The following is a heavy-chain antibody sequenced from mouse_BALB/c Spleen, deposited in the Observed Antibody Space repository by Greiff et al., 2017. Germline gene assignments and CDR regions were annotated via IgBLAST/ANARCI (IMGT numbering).Heavy chain of an antibody. V-gene: IGHV5-6-5*01. CDR2: ISSGGST. CDR3: ARGGIYYDYDWFAY. J-gene: IGHJ3*01. Sequence: EVQLQESGGGLVKPGGSLKLSCAASGFTFSSYAMSWVRQTPEKRLEWVASISSGGSTYYPDSVKGRFTISRDNARNILYLQMSSLRSEDTAMYYCARGGIYYDYDWFAYWGQGTLVTVSA. CDR1: GFTFSSYA. D-gene: IGHD2-4*01.